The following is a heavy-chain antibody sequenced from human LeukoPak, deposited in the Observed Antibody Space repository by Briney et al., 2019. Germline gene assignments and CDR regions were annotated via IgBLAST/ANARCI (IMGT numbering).Heavy chain of an antibody. J-gene: IGHJ4*02. CDR2: IYYGGST. CDR1: GGSISSSSYY. CDR3: ARLYSSGRHVPGY. D-gene: IGHD6-19*01. Sequence: SETLSLTCTVSGGSISSSSYYWGWIRQPPGKGLEWIGSIYYGGSTYYNPPLKSRVTISVDTSKNQFSLKLSSVTAADTAVYYCARLYSSGRHVPGYWGQGTLVTVSS. V-gene: IGHV4-39*01.